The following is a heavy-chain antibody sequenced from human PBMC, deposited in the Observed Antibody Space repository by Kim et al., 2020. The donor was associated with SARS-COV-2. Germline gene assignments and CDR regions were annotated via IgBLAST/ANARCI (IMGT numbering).Heavy chain of an antibody. CDR2: A. CDR3: ASLAAAGDFDY. V-gene: IGHV1-69*01. J-gene: IGHJ4*02. D-gene: IGHD6-13*01. Sequence: ANYAQKFQGRVTITADESTSTAYMELSSLRSEDTAVYYCASLAAAGDFDYWGQGTLVTVSS.